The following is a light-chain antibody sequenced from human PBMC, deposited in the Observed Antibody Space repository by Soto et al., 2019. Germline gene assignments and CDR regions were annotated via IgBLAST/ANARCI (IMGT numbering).Light chain of an antibody. J-gene: IGKJ1*01. Sequence: DIQMTQSPSSVSASVGDRVTITCRASQGVSTWLAWYQQKPGKAPKLLMYDAFSLESGVPSRFSGSGSGTEFTLTISSLQTDDSATYYCQQFNSYSLTFGQGTKVDIK. CDR3: QQFNSYSLT. V-gene: IGKV1-5*01. CDR1: QGVSTW. CDR2: DAF.